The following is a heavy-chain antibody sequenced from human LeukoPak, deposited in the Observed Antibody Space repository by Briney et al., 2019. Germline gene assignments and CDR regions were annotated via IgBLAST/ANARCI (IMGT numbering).Heavy chain of an antibody. Sequence: KAGGSLRLSCAASGFTFSSYSMNWVRQAPGKGLEWVSSISSSSSYIYYADSVKGRFTISRDNAKNSLYLQMNSLRAEDTAVYYCARDVRQRGFDYWGQGTLVTVSS. CDR1: GFTFSSYS. J-gene: IGHJ4*02. V-gene: IGHV3-21*01. CDR3: ARDVRQRGFDY. CDR2: ISSSSSYI. D-gene: IGHD6-25*01.